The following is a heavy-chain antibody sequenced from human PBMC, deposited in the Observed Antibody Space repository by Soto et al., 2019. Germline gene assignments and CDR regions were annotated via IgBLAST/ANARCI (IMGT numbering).Heavy chain of an antibody. CDR2: INGGAGDT. CDR1: GYTFTSYA. V-gene: IGHV1-3*01. CDR3: ARSPSRMAAETQLDP. D-gene: IGHD6-6*01. J-gene: IGHJ5*02. Sequence: QVQLVQSGAEVRKPGASVKISCKASGYTFTSYAIHWLRQAPGQRLEWMGWINGGAGDTRYSVNSQGRATLTRDTAATTAVMHVSSLSSADTAIYYCARSPSRMAAETQLDPWGQGTLVTVS.